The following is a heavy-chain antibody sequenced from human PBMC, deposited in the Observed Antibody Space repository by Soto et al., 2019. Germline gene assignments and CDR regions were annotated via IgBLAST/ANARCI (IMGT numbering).Heavy chain of an antibody. V-gene: IGHV3-48*02. CDR2: ISSSSSTI. Sequence: EVQLVESGGGLVQPGGSLRLSCAASGFTFSSYSMNWVRQAPGKGLEWVSYISSSSSTIYYADSVKGRLTIPRDNAKNSLYLHMNSMRDEDTAVYYCARGEYCSGGSCYSPYYYYYGMDVWGQGTTVTVSS. CDR3: ARGEYCSGGSCYSPYYYYYGMDV. D-gene: IGHD2-15*01. J-gene: IGHJ6*02. CDR1: GFTFSSYS.